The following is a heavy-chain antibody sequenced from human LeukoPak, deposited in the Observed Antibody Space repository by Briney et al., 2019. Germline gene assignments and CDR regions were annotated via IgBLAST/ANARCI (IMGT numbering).Heavy chain of an antibody. V-gene: IGHV4-30-2*01. Sequence: SQTLSLTCAVSGGCISSGGYSWSWIRQPPGKGLEWIGYIYHSGSTYYNPSLKSRVTISVDTSKNQFSLKLSSVTAADTAVYYCAGYDFWSGDPDYWGQGTLVTVSS. D-gene: IGHD3-3*01. CDR1: GGCISSGGYS. CDR2: IYHSGST. J-gene: IGHJ4*02. CDR3: AGYDFWSGDPDY.